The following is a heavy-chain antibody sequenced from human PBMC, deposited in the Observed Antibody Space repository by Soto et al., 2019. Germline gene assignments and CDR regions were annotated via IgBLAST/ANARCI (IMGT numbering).Heavy chain of an antibody. Sequence: QVQLVQSGAEVKKPGASVKVSCKASGYTFTSYAMHWVRQAPGQRLEWMGWINAGNGNTKYSQKLQGRVTITRGTSASTAYIELSSRRSKDTAVNYCAGGFNGGDADWFDPWGQGSLVTVSS. J-gene: IGHJ5*02. V-gene: IGHV1-3*01. CDR2: INAGNGNT. CDR3: AGGFNGGDADWFDP. CDR1: GYTFTSYA. D-gene: IGHD2-21*02.